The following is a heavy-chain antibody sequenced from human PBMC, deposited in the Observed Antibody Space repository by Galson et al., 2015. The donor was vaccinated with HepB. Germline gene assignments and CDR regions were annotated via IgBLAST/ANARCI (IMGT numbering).Heavy chain of an antibody. CDR1: GGPISSYY. Sequence: SETLSLTCTVSGGPISSYYWSWIRQPPGKGLEWMGSIYHSGSTIYNPSLKSRITISVDTSNNQFSLKLNSVTAADTAVYYCARDYRGGRTPYYYYYGMDVWGQGTTVTVSS. V-gene: IGHV4-59*01. CDR3: ARDYRGGRTPYYYYYGMDV. D-gene: IGHD3-10*01. J-gene: IGHJ6*02. CDR2: IYHSGST.